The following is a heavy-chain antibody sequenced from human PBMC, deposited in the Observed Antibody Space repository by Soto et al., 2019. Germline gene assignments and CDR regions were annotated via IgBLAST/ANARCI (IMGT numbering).Heavy chain of an antibody. D-gene: IGHD1-7*01. V-gene: IGHV1-69*04. Sequence: SVKVSCKASGGTLNSYNIRWVRQAPGPRVEWMGKNIPILGIAKHAQKFQGRVTITADKSTSTAYMELSSLRSEDTAVYYCAREGMITGTTGNWFDPWGQGTRVTVSS. CDR2: NIPILGIA. CDR1: GGTLNSYN. J-gene: IGHJ5*02. CDR3: AREGMITGTTGNWFDP.